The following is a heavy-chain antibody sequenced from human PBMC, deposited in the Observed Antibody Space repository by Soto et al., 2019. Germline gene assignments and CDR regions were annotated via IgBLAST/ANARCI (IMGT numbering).Heavy chain of an antibody. V-gene: IGHV3-33*01. Sequence: QVQLVESGGGVVQPGRSLRLSCAASGFTFSSYGMHWVRQAPGKGLEWVAVIWYDGSNKYYADSVKGRFTISRDNSKNTLYLQMNSLRAEDTAVYYCARDFSFGITMVRGAIGYWGQGTLVTVSS. J-gene: IGHJ4*02. CDR2: IWYDGSNK. CDR3: ARDFSFGITMVRGAIGY. D-gene: IGHD3-10*01. CDR1: GFTFSSYG.